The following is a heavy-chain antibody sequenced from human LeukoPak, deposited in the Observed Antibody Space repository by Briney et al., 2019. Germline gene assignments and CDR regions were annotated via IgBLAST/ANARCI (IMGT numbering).Heavy chain of an antibody. D-gene: IGHD6-19*01. CDR1: GFSVSSFG. CDR2: ISLNGETT. V-gene: IGHV3-23*01. Sequence: GGSLRLSSAVSGFSVSSFGMSWVRQAPGKGLEWISAISLNGETTWYADSVKGRFIISRDNSKNTLYLQLTSLRAEDTAVYYCAQGFSSGWYPYWGQGSLVSVSS. CDR3: AQGFSSGWYPY. J-gene: IGHJ4*02.